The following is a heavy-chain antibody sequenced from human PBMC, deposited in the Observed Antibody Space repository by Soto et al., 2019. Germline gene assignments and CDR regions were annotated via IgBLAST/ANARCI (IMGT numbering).Heavy chain of an antibody. CDR3: GRGGWVYGWGINNQKKYYNYYMDV. Sequence: SETLSLTCTVSGGSISSYYWSWIRQPPGMGLEWIGYIYYSGSTNYNPSLKSRVTISVDTSKNQFSLKLSSVTAADTAVYYWGRGGWVYGWGINNQKKYYNYYMDVWGKGTPVTVSS. V-gene: IGHV4-59*01. D-gene: IGHD3-10*01. CDR1: GGSISSYY. J-gene: IGHJ6*03. CDR2: IYYSGST.